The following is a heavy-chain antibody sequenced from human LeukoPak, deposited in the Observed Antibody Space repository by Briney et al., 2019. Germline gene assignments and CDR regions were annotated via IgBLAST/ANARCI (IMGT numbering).Heavy chain of an antibody. V-gene: IGHV3-23*01. Sequence: GGSLRLSCAASGFTFSSYGMSWVRQAPGKGLEWVSGTSGSGGSTYYADSVKGRFTISRDTSKNTLDLQMNSLRADDTAVYYCARSYINNWYPGGGYFDYWGQGTLVTVSS. CDR2: TSGSGGST. D-gene: IGHD6-13*01. CDR1: GFTFSSYG. J-gene: IGHJ4*02. CDR3: ARSYINNWYPGGGYFDY.